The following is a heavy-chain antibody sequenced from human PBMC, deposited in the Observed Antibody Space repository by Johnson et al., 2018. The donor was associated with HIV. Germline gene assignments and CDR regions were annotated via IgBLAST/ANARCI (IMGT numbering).Heavy chain of an antibody. CDR2: ISHDGSNK. CDR3: AILTDRISAFDI. V-gene: IGHV3-30*03. Sequence: QVQLVESGGGLVQPGGSLRLSCVASGFSFSSYGMHWVRQAPGKGLEWVALISHDGSNKYYADSVEGRFPISRDNSKNTLYLQMNSLRAEDTAVYYCAILTDRISAFDIWGQGTMVTVSS. CDR1: GFSFSSYG. D-gene: IGHD1-14*01. J-gene: IGHJ3*02.